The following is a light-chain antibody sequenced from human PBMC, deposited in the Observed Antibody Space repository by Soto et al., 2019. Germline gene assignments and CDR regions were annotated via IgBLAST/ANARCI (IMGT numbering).Light chain of an antibody. J-gene: IGKJ5*01. Sequence: DIQMTQSPSTLSGSVGDRVTITCRASQTISSWLAWYQQKPGKAPKLLIYKASTLKSGVPSRFSGSGSGTDYTLTISSLEPEDFAVYYCQQRTRWPMTFGQGTRLEIK. V-gene: IGKV1-5*03. CDR1: QTISSW. CDR2: KAS. CDR3: QQRTRWPMT.